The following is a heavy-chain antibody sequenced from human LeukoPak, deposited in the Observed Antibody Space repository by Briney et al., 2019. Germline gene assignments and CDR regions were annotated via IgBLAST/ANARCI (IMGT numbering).Heavy chain of an antibody. CDR3: ARHADYYDSSGYNTDAFDI. V-gene: IGHV4-39*01. Sequence: SETLSLTCTVSGGSISSSSYYWGWIRQPPGKGLEWIGSIYYSGSTYYNPSLKSRVTVSVDTSKNQFSLKLSSVTAADTAVYYCARHADYYDSSGYNTDAFDIWGQGTMVTVSS. CDR2: IYYSGST. CDR1: GGSISSSSYY. D-gene: IGHD3-22*01. J-gene: IGHJ3*02.